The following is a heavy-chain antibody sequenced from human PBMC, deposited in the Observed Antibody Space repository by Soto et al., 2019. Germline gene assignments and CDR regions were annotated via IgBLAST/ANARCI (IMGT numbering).Heavy chain of an antibody. CDR1: GYTFTSYD. V-gene: IGHV1-8*01. Sequence: GASVKVSCKASGYTFTSYDINWVRQATGQGLEWMGWMNPNSGNTGYAQKFQGRVTMTRNTSISTAYMKLSSLRSEDTAVYYCARDYAYYDFWSGYSRDNWFDPWGQGTLVTVSS. J-gene: IGHJ5*02. CDR3: ARDYAYYDFWSGYSRDNWFDP. CDR2: MNPNSGNT. D-gene: IGHD3-3*01.